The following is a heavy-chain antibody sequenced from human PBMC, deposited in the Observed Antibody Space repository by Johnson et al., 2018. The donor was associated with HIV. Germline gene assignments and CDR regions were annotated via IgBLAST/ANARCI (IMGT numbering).Heavy chain of an antibody. Sequence: VQLVESGGGLVQPGGSLRLSCAASRFTVSSNYMSWVRQAPWKGLEWVSVIYSGGSTYYADSVKGRFTISRDNSKNTLYLQMNSLRAEDTAVYYCAKGFYDPDSGSSVLDAFDIWGQGTMVTVSS. CDR1: RFTVSSNY. CDR2: IYSGGST. J-gene: IGHJ3*02. CDR3: AKGFYDPDSGSSVLDAFDI. V-gene: IGHV3-66*01. D-gene: IGHD1-26*01.